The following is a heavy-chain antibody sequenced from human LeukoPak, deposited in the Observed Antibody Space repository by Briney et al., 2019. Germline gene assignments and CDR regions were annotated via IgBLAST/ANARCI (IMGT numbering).Heavy chain of an antibody. CDR1: GGSISSYY. D-gene: IGHD6-19*01. Sequence: SETLSLTCTVSGGSISSYYWSWIRQPPGKGLEWIGYIYYSESTNYNPSLKSRVTISVDTSENQFSLKLSSVTAADTAVYYCARAVAGWRGYYFDYWGQGTLVTVSS. CDR2: IYYSEST. J-gene: IGHJ4*02. V-gene: IGHV4-59*01. CDR3: ARAVAGWRGYYFDY.